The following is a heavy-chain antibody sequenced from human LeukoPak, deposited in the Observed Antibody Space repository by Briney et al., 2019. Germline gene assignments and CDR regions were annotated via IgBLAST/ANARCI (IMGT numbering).Heavy chain of an antibody. CDR2: ISGSGGST. CDR1: GFTFSSYA. Sequence: GGSLRLSCEPSGFTFSSYAMSWVPQAPGKGLEWVSAISGSGGSTYYADSVKGRFTISRDNSKNTLYLQMNSLRAEDTAVYYCAKDLYYYGSGSYYLDYWGQGTLVTVSS. J-gene: IGHJ4*02. D-gene: IGHD3-10*01. V-gene: IGHV3-23*01. CDR3: AKDLYYYGSGSYYLDY.